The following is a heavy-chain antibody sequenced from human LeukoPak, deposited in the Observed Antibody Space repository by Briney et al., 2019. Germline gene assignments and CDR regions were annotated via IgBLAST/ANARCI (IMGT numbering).Heavy chain of an antibody. Sequence: ASVKVSCKXSGYTFIDYHLHWVRQAPGQGLEWMGRINPKSGGTNYSQKFQGRVTMTRDTSISTAYMELSSLRSDDTAVYFCVRDIDYYDSSGFGGGYYYYYYMDVWGRRTTVTVSS. CDR3: VRDIDYYDSSGFGGGYYYYYYMDV. J-gene: IGHJ6*03. CDR1: GYTFIDYH. D-gene: IGHD3-22*01. V-gene: IGHV1-2*06. CDR2: INPKSGGT.